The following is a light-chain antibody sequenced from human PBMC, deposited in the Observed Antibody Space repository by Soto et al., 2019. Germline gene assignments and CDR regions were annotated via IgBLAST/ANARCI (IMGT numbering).Light chain of an antibody. V-gene: IGKV1-39*01. Sequence: IQLTQSPSSLSASVGDRVSITCRASQTIGGALNWYQKKTGEAPKLLIYAASHLQSGVPSRFSGSGSGTDFTLTISGPQPEDFATYFCQQSYTTPSFGGGNKVEIK. CDR3: QQSYTTPS. J-gene: IGKJ4*01. CDR1: QTIGGA. CDR2: AAS.